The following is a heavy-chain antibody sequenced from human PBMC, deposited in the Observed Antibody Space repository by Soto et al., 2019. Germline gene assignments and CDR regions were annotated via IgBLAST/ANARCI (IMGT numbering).Heavy chain of an antibody. CDR2: ISFNGNNK. V-gene: IGHV3-30*03. Sequence: QVQLVESGGGVVQSGVSLRLSCAASGFAFNSHGFHWVRQTPSVGLEWLALISFNGNNKFYAGSVRGRFSISRDDSRNTLFLQMDDLRPEDSGVYYCVRDPWKDVPLAPSAHNYFDTWGQGTLVTVSS. D-gene: IGHD1-1*01. CDR3: VRDPWKDVPLAPSAHNYFDT. J-gene: IGHJ5*02. CDR1: GFAFNSHG.